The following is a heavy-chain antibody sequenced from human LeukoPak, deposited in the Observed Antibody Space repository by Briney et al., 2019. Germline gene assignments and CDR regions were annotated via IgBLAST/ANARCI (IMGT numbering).Heavy chain of an antibody. Sequence: GGSLRLSCAASGFTFSSYGMHWVRQAPGKGLEWVAVISYDGSNKYYADSVKGRFTISRENSKNTLYLQMNSLRAEDTAVYYCAKEIGRWLQFAFDYWGQGTLVTVSS. CDR3: AKEIGRWLQFAFDY. D-gene: IGHD5-24*01. CDR2: ISYDGSNK. J-gene: IGHJ4*02. V-gene: IGHV3-30*18. CDR1: GFTFSSYG.